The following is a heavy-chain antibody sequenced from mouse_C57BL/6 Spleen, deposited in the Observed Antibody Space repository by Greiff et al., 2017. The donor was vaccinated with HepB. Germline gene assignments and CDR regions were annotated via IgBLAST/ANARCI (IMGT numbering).Heavy chain of an antibody. D-gene: IGHD1-1*01. V-gene: IGHV5-9*01. CDR3: ARTNYGSSDWYFDV. Sequence: EVKLVESGGGLVKPGGSLKLSCAASGFTFSSYTMSWVRQTPEKRLEWVATISGGGGNTYYPDSVKGRFTISRDNAKNTLYLQMSSLRSEDTALYYCARTNYGSSDWYFDVWGTGTTVTVSS. J-gene: IGHJ1*03. CDR2: ISGGGGNT. CDR1: GFTFSSYT.